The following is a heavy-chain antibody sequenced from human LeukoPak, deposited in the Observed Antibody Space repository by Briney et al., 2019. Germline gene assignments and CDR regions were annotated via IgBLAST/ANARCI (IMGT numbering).Heavy chain of an antibody. CDR3: ATYDYSNYYMDV. J-gene: IGHJ6*03. V-gene: IGHV4-4*07. CDR1: GGSITSYY. CDR2: IYTSGST. D-gene: IGHD4-11*01. Sequence: SETLSLTCTVSGGSITSYYWSWIRQPAGKGLEWIGRIYTSGSTNYNPSLKSRVTMSIDTSKNQFSLKLSSVTAADTAVYYCATYDYSNYYMDVWGKGTTVTVSS.